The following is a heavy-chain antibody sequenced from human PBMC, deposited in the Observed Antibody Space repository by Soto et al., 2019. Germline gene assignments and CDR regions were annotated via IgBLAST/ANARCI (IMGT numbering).Heavy chain of an antibody. CDR3: ASSRITMVPYGMDV. D-gene: IGHD3-10*01. V-gene: IGHV1-3*01. Sequence: GASVKVSCKASGYTFTGYAMHWVRQAPGQRLEWMGWINAGNGNTKYSQKFQGRVTITRDTSASTAYMELSSLRSEDTAVYYCASSRITMVPYGMDVWGQGTTVTVSS. CDR1: GYTFTGYA. CDR2: INAGNGNT. J-gene: IGHJ6*02.